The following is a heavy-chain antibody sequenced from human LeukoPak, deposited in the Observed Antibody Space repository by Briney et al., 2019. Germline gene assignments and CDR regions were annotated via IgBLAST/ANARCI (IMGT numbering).Heavy chain of an antibody. CDR3: ARDKRSGSYPNWFDP. CDR1: GFTFDDYG. J-gene: IGHJ5*02. D-gene: IGHD1-26*01. Sequence: GGSLRLSCAASGFTFDDYGMSWVRQAPGKGLEWVSGINWNGGSTGYADSVKGRFTISRDNAKNSLYLQMNSLRAEDTALYHCARDKRSGSYPNWFDPWGQGTLVTVSS. V-gene: IGHV3-20*01. CDR2: INWNGGST.